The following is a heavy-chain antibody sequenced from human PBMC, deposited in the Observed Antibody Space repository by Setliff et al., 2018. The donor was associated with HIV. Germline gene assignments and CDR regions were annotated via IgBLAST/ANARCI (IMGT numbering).Heavy chain of an antibody. Sequence: PSETLSLTCAFYGGSLSGYHWSWIRQSPGKGLEWIGEINHSGSTNYNPSLKSRVIISIDTSKKQFSLKLTSVTAADTATYYCAAPRGMSTILVYWGQGSLVTVSS. D-gene: IGHD3-9*01. V-gene: IGHV4-34*01. CDR3: AAPRGMSTILVY. J-gene: IGHJ4*02. CDR1: GGSLSGYH. CDR2: INHSGST.